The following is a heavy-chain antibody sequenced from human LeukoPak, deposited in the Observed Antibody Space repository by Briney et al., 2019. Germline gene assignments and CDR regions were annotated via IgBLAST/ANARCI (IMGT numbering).Heavy chain of an antibody. CDR3: AGLYYYGSGSYPSVAFDI. CDR1: GGSISSYY. V-gene: IGHV4-59*08. D-gene: IGHD3-10*01. CDR2: IYYSGST. J-gene: IGHJ3*02. Sequence: SETLSLTCTVSGGSISSYYWSWIRQPPGKGLEWNGYIYYSGSTNYNPSLKSRVTISVDTSKNQFSLKLSSVTAADTAVYYCAGLYYYGSGSYPSVAFDIWGQGTMVTVSS.